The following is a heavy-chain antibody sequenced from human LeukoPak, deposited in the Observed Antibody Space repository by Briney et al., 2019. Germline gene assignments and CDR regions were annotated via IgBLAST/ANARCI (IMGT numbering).Heavy chain of an antibody. CDR1: GGTFSSYG. V-gene: IGHV1-18*01. J-gene: IGHJ3*02. Sequence: ASVKVSCKASGGTFSSYGITWVRQAPGQGPEWMGWISTYNGHTNYAQNLQGRVTMTKDTSTTTAYMELRSLRSDDTAVYYCARGGRWELPRPYSFDIWGQGTMVTVSS. CDR3: ARGGRWELPRPYSFDI. CDR2: ISTYNGHT. D-gene: IGHD1-26*01.